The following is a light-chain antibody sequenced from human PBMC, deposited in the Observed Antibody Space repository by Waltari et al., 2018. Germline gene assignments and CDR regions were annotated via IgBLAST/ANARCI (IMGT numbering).Light chain of an antibody. V-gene: IGKV1-39*01. CDR3: QQSYSTRLT. CDR1: QSISSY. Sequence: DIQMTQSPSSLSASVGDRVTITCRASQSISSYLIWYQQKPGKAPKLLIYAASSLQSGVPSRFSGSGSGTDFTLTISSLQPEDFATYYCQQSYSTRLTFGGGTKVEIK. J-gene: IGKJ4*01. CDR2: AAS.